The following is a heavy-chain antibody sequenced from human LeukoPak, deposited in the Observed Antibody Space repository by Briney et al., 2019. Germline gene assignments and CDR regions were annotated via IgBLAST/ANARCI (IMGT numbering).Heavy chain of an antibody. Sequence: PSETLSLTCTVSGGSISSSSYYWGWIRQPPGKGLEWIGSIYYSGSTYYNPSLKSRVTISVDTSKNQFSLKLSSVTAADTAVYYCASGSQRGDWFDPWGQGTLVTVSS. CDR2: IYYSGST. D-gene: IGHD3-10*01. J-gene: IGHJ5*02. CDR3: ASGSQRGDWFDP. V-gene: IGHV4-39*07. CDR1: GGSISSSSYY.